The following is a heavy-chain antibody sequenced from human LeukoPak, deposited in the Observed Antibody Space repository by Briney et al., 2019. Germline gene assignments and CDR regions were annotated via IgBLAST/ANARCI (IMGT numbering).Heavy chain of an antibody. V-gene: IGHV3-9*01. D-gene: IGHD3-16*01. Sequence: GGSLRLSCAASGFTFDDYAMHWVRQAPGKGLEWVSGISWNSGSIGYAHSVKGRFTISRDNAKNSLYLQMNSLRAEDTALYYCAKDIYGHYYYMDVWGKGTTVTVSS. CDR1: GFTFDDYA. CDR2: ISWNSGSI. J-gene: IGHJ6*03. CDR3: AKDIYGHYYYMDV.